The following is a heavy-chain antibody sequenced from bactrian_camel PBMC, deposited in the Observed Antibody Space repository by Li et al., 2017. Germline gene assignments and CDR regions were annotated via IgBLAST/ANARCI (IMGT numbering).Heavy chain of an antibody. CDR3: AADLGWCGSRPSQREFRN. D-gene: IGHD2*01. J-gene: IGHJ4*01. Sequence: VQLVESGGGSVQAGGSLRLSCVASGYTYQMGWFRQAPGKEREGVAAIAPATGTTFYSDSVKGRFTISHVNANNTLHLQMNSLKPEDTAVYYCAADLGWCGSRPSQREFRNWGQGTQVTVS. V-gene: IGHV3S1*01. CDR2: IAPATGTT. CDR1: GYTYQ.